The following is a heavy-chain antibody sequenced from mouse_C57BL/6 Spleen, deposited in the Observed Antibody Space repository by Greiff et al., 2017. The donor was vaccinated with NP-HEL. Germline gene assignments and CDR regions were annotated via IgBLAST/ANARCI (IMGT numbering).Heavy chain of an antibody. CDR3: ARSRALTLDY. Sequence: VQLQQSGPELVKPGASVKIPCKASGYTFTDYNMDWVKQSHGKSLEWIGDINPNNGGTIYNQPFKGKATLTVDKSSSTAYMELRSLTSEDTSVYDCARSRALTLDYWGQGTTLTVSS. CDR1: GYTFTDYN. J-gene: IGHJ2*01. CDR2: INPNNGGT. D-gene: IGHD4-1*01. V-gene: IGHV1-18*01.